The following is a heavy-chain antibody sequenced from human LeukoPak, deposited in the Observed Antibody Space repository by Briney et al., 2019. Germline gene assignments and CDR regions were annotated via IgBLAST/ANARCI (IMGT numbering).Heavy chain of an antibody. J-gene: IGHJ4*02. Sequence: SETLSLTCVVSGVPFSNYYWSWVRQSPTKGLEWIGEINHSGYTNYNPSLKSRVTISIDTSKNQFSLMVTSVTAADTGVYYCTRAVAGHPDWGQGTLVTVTS. CDR2: INHSGYT. CDR3: TRAVAGHPD. D-gene: IGHD6-19*01. V-gene: IGHV4-34*01. CDR1: GVPFSNYY.